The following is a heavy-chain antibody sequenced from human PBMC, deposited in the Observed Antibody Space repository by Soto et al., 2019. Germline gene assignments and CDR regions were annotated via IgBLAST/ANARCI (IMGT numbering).Heavy chain of an antibody. V-gene: IGHV3-48*01. Sequence: EVPLVESGGGLVQPGGSLRLSCAASGFTFSSYSMNWVRQAPGKGLEWVSYISSSSSTIYYADSVKGRFTISRDNAKNSLYLQMNSLRAEDTAVYYCARDLGYWGQGTLVTVSS. CDR1: GFTFSSYS. J-gene: IGHJ4*02. CDR3: ARDLGY. CDR2: ISSSSSTI.